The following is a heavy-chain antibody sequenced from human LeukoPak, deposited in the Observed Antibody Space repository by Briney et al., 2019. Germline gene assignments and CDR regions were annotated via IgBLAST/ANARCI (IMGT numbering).Heavy chain of an antibody. D-gene: IGHD2-15*01. Sequence: SETLSLTCSVSGSSISSDNYWAGVRQPPGKGLEWFGRIKHRGRSYYNPSLKSRATISVATSKNQFSLQLSSVTAADTAVYYCARVVGPTSIDYWGQGILVTVSS. V-gene: IGHV4-38-2*02. CDR1: GSSISSDNY. J-gene: IGHJ4*02. CDR2: IKHRGRS. CDR3: ARVVGPTSIDY.